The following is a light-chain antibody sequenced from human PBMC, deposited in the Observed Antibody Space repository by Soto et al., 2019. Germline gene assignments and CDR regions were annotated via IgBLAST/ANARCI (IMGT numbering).Light chain of an antibody. CDR2: SAS. CDR1: QTISRY. J-gene: IGKJ5*01. CDR3: QQYDNSPIT. V-gene: IGKV1-39*01. Sequence: DIQMTQSPSSLSASVGDRVTIPCRASQTISRYLNWYQQRPGKAPNLLIYSASSLQSGVPSRFSGSGSGTDFTLTISRLEPEDFAVYYCQQYDNSPITFGQGTRLEIK.